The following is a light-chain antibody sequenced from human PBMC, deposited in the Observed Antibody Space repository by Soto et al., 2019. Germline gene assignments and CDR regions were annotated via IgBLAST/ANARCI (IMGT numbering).Light chain of an antibody. Sequence: SVLTQPPSASGAPGQTVTISCSGSTSSIGGNTVSWYQQLPGTAPKLLIYHNNQRPSGVPDRFSGSKSGTSASLAISGLQSEDEADYSCEAWDDTLSGPGFGGGTKLTVL. CDR2: HNN. CDR3: EAWDDTLSGPG. V-gene: IGLV1-44*01. J-gene: IGLJ2*01. CDR1: TSSIGGNT.